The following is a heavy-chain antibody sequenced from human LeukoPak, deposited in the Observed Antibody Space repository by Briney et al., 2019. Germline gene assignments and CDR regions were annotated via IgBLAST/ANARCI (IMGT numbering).Heavy chain of an antibody. Sequence: PSETLSLTCTVSGGSISDTLYYWGWIRQPPGKGLEWIASVYYSGSTYYNPSLQSRVTISVDTSKNQFSLKLSPVTAADTAVHYCARGWIQLSLHAFDIWGQGTMVTVSS. D-gene: IGHD5-18*01. CDR3: ARGWIQLSLHAFDI. V-gene: IGHV4-39*01. CDR1: GGSISDTLYY. J-gene: IGHJ3*02. CDR2: VYYSGST.